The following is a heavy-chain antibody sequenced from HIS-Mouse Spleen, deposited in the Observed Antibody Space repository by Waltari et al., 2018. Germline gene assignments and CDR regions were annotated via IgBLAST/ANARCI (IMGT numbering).Heavy chain of an antibody. J-gene: IGHJ4*02. D-gene: IGHD4-4*01. V-gene: IGHV1-8*01. CDR1: GYTFTSYD. CDR2: KKHKSGNT. Sequence: QVQLVQSGAEVKKPGASVKVSCKASGYTFTSYDINWVRQATGQGLEWMGWKKHKSGNTGYAQKVQGRVTMTRNTSISTAYMELSSLRSEDTAVYYCARGHDYSNYFDYWGQGTLVTVSS. CDR3: ARGHDYSNYFDY.